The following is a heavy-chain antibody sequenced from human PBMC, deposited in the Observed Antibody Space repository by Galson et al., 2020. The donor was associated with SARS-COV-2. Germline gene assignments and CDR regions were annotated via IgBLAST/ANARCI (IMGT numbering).Heavy chain of an antibody. CDR3: ARDLLYFYDVWGGHKNYYYYYGMDV. CDR1: GFTFSTFS. CDR2: ISSSSGHI. Sequence: GGSLRLSCAASGFTFSTFSMNWVRQAPGKGLEWVSSISSSSGHIYYADSVKGRFTISRDNAQKSVFLQMNNLRAEDTAVYYCARDLLYFYDVWGGHKNYYYYYGMDVWGQGTTVTVSS. V-gene: IGHV3-21*01. J-gene: IGHJ6*02. D-gene: IGHD3-3*01.